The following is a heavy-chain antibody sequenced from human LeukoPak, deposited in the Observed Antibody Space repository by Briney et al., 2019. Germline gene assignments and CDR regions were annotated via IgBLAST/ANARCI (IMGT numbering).Heavy chain of an antibody. J-gene: IGHJ6*03. CDR3: ARERGLYGFWSGQPGGHMDV. CDR1: GGTFSSYA. V-gene: IGHV1-18*01. Sequence: ASVKVSCKASGGTFSSYAISWVRQAPGQGLEWMGWISAYNGNTNYAQKLQGRVTMTTDTSTSTAYMELRSLRSDDTAVYYCARERGLYGFWSGQPGGHMDVWGKGTTVTVSS. D-gene: IGHD3-3*01. CDR2: ISAYNGNT.